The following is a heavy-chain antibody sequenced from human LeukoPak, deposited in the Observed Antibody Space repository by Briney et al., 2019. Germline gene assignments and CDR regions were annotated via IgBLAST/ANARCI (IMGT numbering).Heavy chain of an antibody. J-gene: IGHJ4*02. CDR3: AGHHPRNTVDF. Sequence: PSETLTLACTVSGGSISSYYWSWIRQPPGKGLEWIAYISDIGSINYNPSLKSRVTISLDTSKNQFSLKLSSVTAADTAVYYCAGHHPRNTVDFWGQGTLVTVSS. CDR2: ISDIGSI. CDR1: GGSISSYY. D-gene: IGHD2/OR15-2a*01. V-gene: IGHV4-59*08.